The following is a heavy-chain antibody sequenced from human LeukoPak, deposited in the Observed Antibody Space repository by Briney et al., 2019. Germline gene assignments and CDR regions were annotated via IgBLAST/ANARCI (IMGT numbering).Heavy chain of an antibody. J-gene: IGHJ4*02. CDR3: ERDRYYYDSSGYSDY. D-gene: IGHD3-22*01. CDR1: GITLSSYG. CDR2: IWYDGSNK. V-gene: IGHV3-33*08. Sequence: GGSLRLSCAVSGITLSSYGMQWVRQAPGKGLEWVAVIWYDGSNKYYADSVKGRFTISRENSKNTLYLQMNSLRAEDTAVYYCERDRYYYDSSGYSDYWGQGSLVTVSS.